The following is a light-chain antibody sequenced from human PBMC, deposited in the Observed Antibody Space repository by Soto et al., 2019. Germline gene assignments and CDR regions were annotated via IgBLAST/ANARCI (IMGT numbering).Light chain of an antibody. CDR1: QSVSSN. CDR3: QQYNNWPPRT. Sequence: EIVMTQSPATLSVSPGERATLSCRASQSVSSNLAWSQQKPGQAPRLLIYGASTRATGIPARFSGSGSGTEFTLTISSLQSEDFAFYYCQQYNNWPPRTFGQGTKVEIK. V-gene: IGKV3-15*01. J-gene: IGKJ1*01. CDR2: GAS.